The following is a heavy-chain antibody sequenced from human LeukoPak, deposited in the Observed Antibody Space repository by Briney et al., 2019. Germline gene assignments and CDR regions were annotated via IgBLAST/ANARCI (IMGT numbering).Heavy chain of an antibody. V-gene: IGHV4-39*01. CDR2: IYYSGST. J-gene: IGHJ4*02. CDR1: GGSISSSSYY. D-gene: IGHD6-13*01. Sequence: PSEPLSLTCTVSGGSISSSSYYWGWIRQPPGKGLEWFGSIYYSGSTYYNPSLKSLVTISVDTSKNQFSLKLSSVTAADTAVYYCARQQQLALDYWGQGTLVTVSS. CDR3: ARQQQLALDY.